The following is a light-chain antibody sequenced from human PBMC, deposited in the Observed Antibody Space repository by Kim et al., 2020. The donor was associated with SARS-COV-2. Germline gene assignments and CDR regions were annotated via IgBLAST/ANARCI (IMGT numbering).Light chain of an antibody. CDR3: ATWDDIVKGVV. V-gene: IGLV1-44*01. CDR2: DND. CDR1: NSNIGTNS. J-gene: IGLJ3*02. Sequence: QSVLTQPPSASGTPGQRVTISCSGSNSNIGTNSVHWYRQLPGTAPTLLIYDNDERPSGVPDRFSGSRSGTSASLAISGLQSEDEANYHCATWDDIVKGVVFGGGTKVTVL.